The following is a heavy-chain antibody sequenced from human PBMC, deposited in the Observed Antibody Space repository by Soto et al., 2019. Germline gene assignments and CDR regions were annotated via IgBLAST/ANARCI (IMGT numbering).Heavy chain of an antibody. J-gene: IGHJ4*02. CDR2: IKQDGSEK. Sequence: PGRYVRLSCAASGFTFSSSWMNWVRQAPGKGLEWVADIKQDGSEKYYVDSLKGRFTISRDNAKNSLYLQMNSLRAEDTAVYYCSRGDYYDRRFYCRGQGSLGTVSA. CDR3: SRGDYYDRRFYC. V-gene: IGHV3-7*03. CDR1: GFTFSSSW. D-gene: IGHD3-22*01.